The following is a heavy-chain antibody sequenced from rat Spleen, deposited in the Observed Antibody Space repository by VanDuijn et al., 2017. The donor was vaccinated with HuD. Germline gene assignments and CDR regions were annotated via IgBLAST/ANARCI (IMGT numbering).Heavy chain of an antibody. CDR3: ARLLPGLGAVGYFDF. J-gene: IGHJ1*01. V-gene: IGHV2-72*01. D-gene: IGHD1-4*01. CDR2: IWAGGGT. CDR1: GFSLRSHG. Sequence: QGQLKESGPGVVRPSQTLSLTCPVPGFSLRSHGVIWVRQPPGKILVWMGTIWAGGGTNYNSAVQSRLSISRDTSKSQVFLKMNSLQPEDTGTYYCARLLPGLGAVGYFDFWGPGTMVTVSS.